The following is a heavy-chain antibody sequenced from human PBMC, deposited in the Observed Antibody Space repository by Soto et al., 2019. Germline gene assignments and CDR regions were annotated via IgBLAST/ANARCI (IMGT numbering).Heavy chain of an antibody. D-gene: IGHD3-10*01. V-gene: IGHV4-4*02. CDR3: ARRWGEGRVDY. CDR1: GVSISSSNW. J-gene: IGHJ4*02. CDR2: IYHRGST. Sequence: SETLSLTCAVSGVSISSSNWWSWVRQPPGKGLEWIGEIYHRGSTNYNPSLKSRVTISVDKSRNQFSLKLSSVTAADTAVYYCARRWGEGRVDYWGQGILVTVSS.